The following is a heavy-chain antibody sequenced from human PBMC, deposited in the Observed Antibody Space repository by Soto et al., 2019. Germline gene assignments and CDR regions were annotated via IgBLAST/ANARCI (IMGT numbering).Heavy chain of an antibody. D-gene: IGHD5-18*01. CDR3: ARGPPYSYGVEPFDY. J-gene: IGHJ4*02. CDR2: IWYDGSNK. CDR1: GFTFSSYG. Sequence: QVQLVESGGGVVQPGRSLRLSCAASGFTFSSYGMHWVRQAPGKGLEWVAVIWYDGSNKYYADSVKGRFTISRDNSXXTLYLQMNSLRAEDTAVYYCARGPPYSYGVEPFDYWGQGTLVTVSS. V-gene: IGHV3-33*01.